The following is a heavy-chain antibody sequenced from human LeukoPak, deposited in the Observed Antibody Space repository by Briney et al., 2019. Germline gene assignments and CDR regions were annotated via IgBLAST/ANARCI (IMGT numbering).Heavy chain of an antibody. CDR2: IIPIFGTA. CDR3: ASPYDSSGYYLFDY. V-gene: IGHV1-69*05. D-gene: IGHD3-22*01. Sequence: GSSVKVSCKASGGTFSSYAISWVRQAPGQGLEWMGGIIPIFGTANYAQKFQGRVTITTDESTSTAYMELSSLRYEDTAVYYCASPYDSSGYYLFDYWGQGTLVTVSS. CDR1: GGTFSSYA. J-gene: IGHJ4*02.